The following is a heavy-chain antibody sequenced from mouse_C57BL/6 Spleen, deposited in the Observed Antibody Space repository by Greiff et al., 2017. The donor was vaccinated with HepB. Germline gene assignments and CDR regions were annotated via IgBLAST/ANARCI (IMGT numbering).Heavy chain of an antibody. V-gene: IGHV1-39*01. CDR3: ARGVYGSSDPHAMDY. Sequence: EVQLQQSGPELVKPGASVKISCKASGYSFTDYNMNWVKQSNGKSLEWIGVINPNYGTTSYNQKFKGKATLTVDTSSSTAYMQLNSLTSEDSAVYYCARGVYGSSDPHAMDYWGQGTSVTVSS. CDR2: INPNYGTT. CDR1: GYSFTDYN. D-gene: IGHD1-1*01. J-gene: IGHJ4*01.